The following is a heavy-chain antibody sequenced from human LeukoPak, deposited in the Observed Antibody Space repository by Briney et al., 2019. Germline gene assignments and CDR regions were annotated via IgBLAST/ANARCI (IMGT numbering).Heavy chain of an antibody. Sequence: SETLSLTCTVSGGSISSSSYYWGWIRQPPGKGLEWIGSIYYSGSTYYNPSLESRVTISVDTSKNQFSLKLSSVTAADTAVYYCARESGMVNWNDAGWFDPWGQGTLVTVSS. CDR1: GGSISSSSYY. D-gene: IGHD1-1*01. CDR2: IYYSGST. V-gene: IGHV4-39*07. CDR3: ARESGMVNWNDAGWFDP. J-gene: IGHJ5*02.